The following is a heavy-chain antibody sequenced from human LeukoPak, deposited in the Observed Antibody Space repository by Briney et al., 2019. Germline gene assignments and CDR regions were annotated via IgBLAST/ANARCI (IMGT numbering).Heavy chain of an antibody. CDR1: GGSIIDNSYY. CDR2: INYSGTT. D-gene: IGHD7-27*01. CDR3: ARDRLSLGAFDI. V-gene: IGHV4-39*07. Sequence: PSETLSLTCTVSGGSIIDNSYYWGWFRRPPGKGLEWIAIINYSGTTFYNPSLKSRVTISLDTSKNQFSLRLSSLTAADTAVYYCARDRLSLGAFDIWGQGTMVTVSS. J-gene: IGHJ3*02.